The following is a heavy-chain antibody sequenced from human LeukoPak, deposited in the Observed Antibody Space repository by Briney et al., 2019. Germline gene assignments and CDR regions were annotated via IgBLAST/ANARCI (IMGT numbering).Heavy chain of an antibody. CDR2: IKQDGSEK. Sequence: GGSLRFSCAASGFTFSGYWMSWVRQAPGKGLEWVANIKQDGSEKYYVDSVKGRFTISRDNAKNSLYLQMNSLRAEDTAVYYCARDEFVGYCSSTSCLGGAFDIWGQGTMVTVSS. CDR1: GFTFSGYW. J-gene: IGHJ3*02. CDR3: ARDEFVGYCSSTSCLGGAFDI. V-gene: IGHV3-7*01. D-gene: IGHD2-2*01.